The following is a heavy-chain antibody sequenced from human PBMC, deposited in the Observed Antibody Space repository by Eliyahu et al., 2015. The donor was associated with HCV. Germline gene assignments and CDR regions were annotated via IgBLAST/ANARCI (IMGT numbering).Heavy chain of an antibody. J-gene: IGHJ6*02. Sequence: EVQLVESGGGLIQPGGSLRLSCAASGFTVSSXYMSWVRQASGKGVEWVSVIYSGGSTYYADSVKGRFTISRDNSKNTLYLQMNSLRAEDTAVYYCARVSHPLLPYYYYYGMDVWGQGTTVTVSS. D-gene: IGHD2-15*01. V-gene: IGHV3-53*01. CDR2: IYSGGST. CDR1: GFTVSSXY. CDR3: ARVSHPLLPYYYYYGMDV.